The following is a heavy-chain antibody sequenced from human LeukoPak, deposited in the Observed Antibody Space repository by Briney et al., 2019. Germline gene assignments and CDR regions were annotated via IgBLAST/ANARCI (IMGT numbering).Heavy chain of an antibody. D-gene: IGHD3-9*01. CDR2: IIPIFGTA. CDR3: ARDRESYYDILTGYPDQYYFDY. CDR1: GGTFSSYA. V-gene: IGHV1-69*13. Sequence: SVKVSCKASGGTFSSYAISWVRQAPGQGLEWMGGIIPIFGTANYAQKFQGRVTITADESTSTAYMELSSLRSEDTAVYYCARDRESYYDILTGYPDQYYFDYWGQGTLVTVSS. J-gene: IGHJ4*02.